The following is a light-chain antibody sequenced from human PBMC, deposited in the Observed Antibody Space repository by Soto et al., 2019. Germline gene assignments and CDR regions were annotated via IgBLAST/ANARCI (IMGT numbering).Light chain of an antibody. CDR1: SRDVGGYNW. CDR2: EVT. J-gene: IGLJ1*01. Sequence: QSALTQPPSASGSPGQSVTISCTGTSRDVGGYNWVSWYQHHPGKVPKLIIYEVTDRPSGVSNRFSGSKSGNTASLTISGLQAEDEAEYYCSSYTNINTRACVFGTGTKLTVL. CDR3: SSYTNINTRACV. V-gene: IGLV2-14*01.